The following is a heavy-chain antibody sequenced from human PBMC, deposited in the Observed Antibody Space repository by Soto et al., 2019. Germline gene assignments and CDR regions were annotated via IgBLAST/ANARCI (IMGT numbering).Heavy chain of an antibody. V-gene: IGHV3-33*01. J-gene: IGHJ4*02. Sequence: QVQLVESRGSVVQPGRSLRLSCAASGFTVSVYGMHWVRQAPGKGLEWVAVIWNDGSNKYYGDSVKGRFTISRDNSKSTLFLHMNSLRADDTAVYYCARAVGPFDYWGQGTRVTVSS. CDR1: GFTVSVYG. D-gene: IGHD3-16*01. CDR3: ARAVGPFDY. CDR2: IWNDGSNK.